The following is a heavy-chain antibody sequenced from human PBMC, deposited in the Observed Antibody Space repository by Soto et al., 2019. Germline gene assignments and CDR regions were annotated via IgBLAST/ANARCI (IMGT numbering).Heavy chain of an antibody. CDR1: GFTFSSYS. Sequence: GGPLRLSCVASGFTFSSYSMNWVRQAPGKGLEWVSSISSSSSYISYAASVKGRFTISRDNAKNSLYLQMNSLRAEDTAVYSCARSSSSLGDALDIWGQGTMVTVSS. D-gene: IGHD6-6*01. J-gene: IGHJ3*02. CDR2: ISSSSSYI. V-gene: IGHV3-21*01. CDR3: ARSSSSLGDALDI.